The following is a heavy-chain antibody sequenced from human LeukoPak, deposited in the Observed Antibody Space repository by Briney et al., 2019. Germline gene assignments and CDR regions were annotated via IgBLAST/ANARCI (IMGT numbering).Heavy chain of an antibody. Sequence: GGSLRPSCAASGFTFSSYGMHWVRQAPDKGLEWVAVIWYDGSNKYYGDSVKGRFTISRDNSKNTLYLQMDSLRAEDTAVYYCARDPGVRWLVGFDYWGQGTLVTVSS. J-gene: IGHJ4*02. CDR3: ARDPGVRWLVGFDY. D-gene: IGHD6-19*01. CDR1: GFTFSSYG. CDR2: IWYDGSNK. V-gene: IGHV3-33*01.